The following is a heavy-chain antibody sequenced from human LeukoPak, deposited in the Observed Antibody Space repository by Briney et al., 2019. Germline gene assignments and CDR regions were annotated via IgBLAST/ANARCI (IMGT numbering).Heavy chain of an antibody. CDR3: ATGELHSSSWYSQLDY. CDR2: INPNSGDT. Sequence: ASVKVSCKASGYTFTGYYIHWVRQAPGQGLEWMGWINPNSGDTDYAQKFQGRVTMTRDTSITTAYMELRSLISDDTAVYYCATGELHSSSWYSQLDYWGQGTLVRVS. V-gene: IGHV1-2*02. D-gene: IGHD6-13*01. CDR1: GYTFTGYY. J-gene: IGHJ4*02.